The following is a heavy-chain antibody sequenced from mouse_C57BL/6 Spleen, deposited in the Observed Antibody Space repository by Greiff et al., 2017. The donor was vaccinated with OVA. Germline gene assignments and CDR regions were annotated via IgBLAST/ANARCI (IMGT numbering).Heavy chain of an antibody. CDR1: GYAFSSSW. D-gene: IGHD1-1*01. J-gene: IGHJ1*03. V-gene: IGHV1-82*01. Sequence: VQLVESGPELVKPGASVKISCKASGYAFSSSWMNWVKQRPGKGLEWIGRIYPGDGDTNYNGKFKGKATLTADKSSSTAYMQLSSLTSEDSAVYFCARHGSREDWYFDVWGTGTTVTVSS. CDR2: IYPGDGDT. CDR3: ARHGSREDWYFDV.